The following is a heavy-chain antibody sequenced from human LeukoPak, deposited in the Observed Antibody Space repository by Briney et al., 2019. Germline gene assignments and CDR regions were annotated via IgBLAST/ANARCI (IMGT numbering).Heavy chain of an antibody. Sequence: GGSLRLSCAASGFTFSSYEMNWVRQAPGKGLEWVSYISSSGSTIYYADSVKGRFTISRDNAKNSLYLQMKSLRAEDTAVYYCARNKKGDRYTYGHDYWGQGTLVTVSS. CDR3: ARNKKGDRYTYGHDY. J-gene: IGHJ4*02. CDR1: GFTFSSYE. D-gene: IGHD5-18*01. V-gene: IGHV3-48*03. CDR2: ISSSGSTI.